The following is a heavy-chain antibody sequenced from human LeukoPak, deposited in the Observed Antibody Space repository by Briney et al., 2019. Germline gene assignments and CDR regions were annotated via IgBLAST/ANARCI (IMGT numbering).Heavy chain of an antibody. D-gene: IGHD3-22*01. V-gene: IGHV4-59*01. CDR2: IYYSGST. CDR1: GGSISSYY. CDR3: AREAYYYDSSGYPGGWFDS. J-gene: IGHJ5*01. Sequence: SETLSLTCTVSGGSISSYYWSWIRQPPGKGLEWIGYIYYSGSTNYNPSLKSRVTISVDTSKNQFSLKLSSVTAADTAVYYCAREAYYYDSSGYPGGWFDSWGQGTLVTVSS.